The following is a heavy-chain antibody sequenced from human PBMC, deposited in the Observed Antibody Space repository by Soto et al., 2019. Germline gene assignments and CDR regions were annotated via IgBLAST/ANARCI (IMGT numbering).Heavy chain of an antibody. CDR1: GYRFTSYW. Sequence: PGESLKISFKGSGYRFTSYWISWVRQMPVKGLEWMGIIYPGDSDTRYSPSFQGQVTISADKSISTAYLQWSSLKASDTAMYYCARPQNGDYTNDMLNGPIDYFGQLTLVTVCS. CDR2: IYPGDSDT. D-gene: IGHD4-17*01. V-gene: IGHV5-51*01. J-gene: IGHJ4*02. CDR3: ARPQNGDYTNDMLNGPIDY.